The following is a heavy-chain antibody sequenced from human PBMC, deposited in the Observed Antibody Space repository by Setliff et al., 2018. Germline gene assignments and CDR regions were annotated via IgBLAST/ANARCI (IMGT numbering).Heavy chain of an antibody. J-gene: IGHJ4*02. CDR1: GFTFSSYA. V-gene: IGHV3-23*01. CDR3: AKGVGLDYYDRVDY. CDR2: ISGSGGST. Sequence: GGSLRLSCAASGFTFSSYAMSWVRQAPGKGLEWVSAISGSGGSTFYADSVKGRFTISRDNSKNTLYLQMNSLRAEDTAVYYCAKGVGLDYYDRVDYWGQGTLVTVSS. D-gene: IGHD3-22*01.